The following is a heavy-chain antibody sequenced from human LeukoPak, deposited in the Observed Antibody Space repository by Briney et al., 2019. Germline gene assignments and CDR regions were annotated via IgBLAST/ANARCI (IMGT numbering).Heavy chain of an antibody. D-gene: IGHD6-6*01. J-gene: IGHJ5*02. Sequence: GGPLRLSCTGSGFTLSSYEMTWIRQAPGKGLEWVSSVDYSGDSPYYADSVKGRFTISRDNSKNILYLQLSSLRVEDTAVYYCARDRGHGQLVGWFDPWGQGTLVTVSS. CDR1: GFTLSSYE. V-gene: IGHV3-23*01. CDR3: ARDRGHGQLVGWFDP. CDR2: VDYSGDSP.